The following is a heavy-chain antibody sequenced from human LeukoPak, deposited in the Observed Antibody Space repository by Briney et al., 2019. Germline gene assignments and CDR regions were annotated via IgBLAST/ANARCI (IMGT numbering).Heavy chain of an antibody. Sequence: PSETLSLTCTVSGGSISSYYWSWIRQPPGKGLEWIGYIYYSGSTNYNPSLKSRVTIPVDTSKNQFSLKLSSVTAADTAVYYCARATYYYDSSGYYYGNYFDYWGQGTLVTVSS. D-gene: IGHD3-22*01. CDR1: GGSISSYY. CDR3: ARATYYYDSSGYYYGNYFDY. V-gene: IGHV4-59*01. CDR2: IYYSGST. J-gene: IGHJ4*02.